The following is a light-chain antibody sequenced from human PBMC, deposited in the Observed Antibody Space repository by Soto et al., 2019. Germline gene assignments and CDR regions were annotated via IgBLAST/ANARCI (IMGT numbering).Light chain of an antibody. CDR2: GAS. J-gene: IGKJ2*01. CDR1: QGVNNW. Sequence: IQVTQSPSSVSASVGDRVTITCRASQGVNNWLAWYQQKPGEAPKLLIYGASSLQGGVPSRFSGGGSGTYFTLTISSLQPEDFATYFCQQTNSLPHTFGQGTKLQIK. V-gene: IGKV1-12*01. CDR3: QQTNSLPHT.